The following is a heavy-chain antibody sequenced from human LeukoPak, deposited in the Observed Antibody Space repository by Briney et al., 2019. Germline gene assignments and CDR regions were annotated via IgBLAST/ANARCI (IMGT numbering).Heavy chain of an antibody. CDR3: AKDRGIAVAGIYDY. CDR2: IKQDGSQK. CDR1: GFIFRSYW. Sequence: TGGSLRLSCAASGFIFRSYWMGWVRQAPGKGLEWVASIKQDGSQKYYADSVKGRFTISRDNSKNTLYLQMNSLRAEDTAVYYCAKDRGIAVAGIYDYWGQGTLVTVSS. J-gene: IGHJ4*02. D-gene: IGHD6-19*01. V-gene: IGHV3-7*01.